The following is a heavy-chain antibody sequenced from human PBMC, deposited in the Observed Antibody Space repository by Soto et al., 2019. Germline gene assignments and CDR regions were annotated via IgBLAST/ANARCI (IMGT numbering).Heavy chain of an antibody. CDR2: ISSSGGST. D-gene: IGHD2-2*02. CDR3: AKVRSDIVVVPAAIDY. J-gene: IGHJ4*02. CDR1: VFTFSSYV. Sequence: PGESLKISCAASVFTFSSYVMTWVRQAPGKGLEWVSGISSSGGSTYYADSVKGRFTISRDNSKNTLYLQMNSLRAEDTAVYYCAKVRSDIVVVPAAIDYWGQGTLVTVSS. V-gene: IGHV3-23*01.